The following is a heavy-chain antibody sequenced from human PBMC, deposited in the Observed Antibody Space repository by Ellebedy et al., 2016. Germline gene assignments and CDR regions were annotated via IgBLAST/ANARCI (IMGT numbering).Heavy chain of an antibody. CDR3: AKDLGTTVTTFDY. Sequence: GESLKISCAASGFTFSSYGMHWVRQAPGKGLEWVAVIWYDGSNKYYADSVKGRFTISRDNSKNTLYLQMNSLRAEDTAVYYCAKDLGTTVTTFDYWGQGTLVTVSS. CDR2: IWYDGSNK. CDR1: GFTFSSYG. V-gene: IGHV3-30*02. D-gene: IGHD4-11*01. J-gene: IGHJ4*02.